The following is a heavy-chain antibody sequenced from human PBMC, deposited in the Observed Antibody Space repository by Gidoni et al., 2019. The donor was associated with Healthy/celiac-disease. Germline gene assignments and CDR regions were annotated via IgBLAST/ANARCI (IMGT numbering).Heavy chain of an antibody. CDR1: GFTFSSYE. V-gene: IGHV3-48*03. CDR3: ARCSIYDYVWGRYRYDY. D-gene: IGHD3-16*02. CDR2: ISSSGSTI. Sequence: LRLSCAAYGFTFSSYEMNWVRQAPGKGLEWVSYISSSGSTIYYADSVKGRFTISRDNAKNSLYLQMNSLRAEYTAVYYCARCSIYDYVWGRYRYDYCGQGTLVTVSS. J-gene: IGHJ4*02.